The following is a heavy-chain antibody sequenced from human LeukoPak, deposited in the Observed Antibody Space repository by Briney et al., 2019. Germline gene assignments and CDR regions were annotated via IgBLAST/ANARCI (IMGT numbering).Heavy chain of an antibody. Sequence: PGGSLRLSCAASGFMFSSYAMSWVRQAPGKGLEWVSAISGGGITTHYADSVKGRFTISRDNSKNMLYLQLNSLRAEDTATYYCAKGLDCTSTTCLNWFDPWGQGTLVTVSS. V-gene: IGHV3-23*01. D-gene: IGHD2-2*01. CDR1: GFMFSSYA. CDR3: AKGLDCTSTTCLNWFDP. CDR2: ISGGGITT. J-gene: IGHJ5*02.